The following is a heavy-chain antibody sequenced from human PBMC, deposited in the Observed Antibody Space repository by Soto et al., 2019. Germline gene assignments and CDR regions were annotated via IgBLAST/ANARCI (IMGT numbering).Heavy chain of an antibody. CDR2: MNPNSGNT. J-gene: IGHJ3*02. Sequence: ASVKVSCKASGYTFTSYGISWVRQAPGQGLEWMGWMNPNSGNTGYAQKFQGRVTMTRNTSISTAYMELSSLRSEDTAVYYCARGGEGYCSSTSCYAGLFDIWGQGTMVTVSS. CDR3: ARGGEGYCSSTSCYAGLFDI. V-gene: IGHV1-8*02. D-gene: IGHD2-2*01. CDR1: GYTFTSYG.